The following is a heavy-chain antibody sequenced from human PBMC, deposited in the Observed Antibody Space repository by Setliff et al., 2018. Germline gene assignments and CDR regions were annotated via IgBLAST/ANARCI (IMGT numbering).Heavy chain of an antibody. J-gene: IGHJ5*02. V-gene: IGHV3-23*03. CDR1: GFTFNNYA. Sequence: SLRLSCTASGFTFNNYAMSWVRQAPGKRLEWVSVVYRGGSTTFYADSVKDRFFISRDNSKNTLFLQMGSLRGEDKAVYYCARGGAFSYGYPLHHWGQGTLVTVSS. CDR3: ARGGAFSYGYPLHH. D-gene: IGHD5-18*01. CDR2: VYRGGSTT.